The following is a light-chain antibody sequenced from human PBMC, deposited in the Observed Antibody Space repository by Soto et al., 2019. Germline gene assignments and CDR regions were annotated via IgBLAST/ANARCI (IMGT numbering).Light chain of an antibody. CDR1: QGIRNY. CDR2: ATS. Sequence: DIQMTQSPFSLSASVGDRVTITCRASQGIRNYLGWFQQKPGEAPKRLIHATSSLEGGVPSRFSGSGSGTEFTLTISSLHPEDFATYYCLQHNSYPYTFGQGTKLEIK. CDR3: LQHNSYPYT. V-gene: IGKV1-17*01. J-gene: IGKJ2*01.